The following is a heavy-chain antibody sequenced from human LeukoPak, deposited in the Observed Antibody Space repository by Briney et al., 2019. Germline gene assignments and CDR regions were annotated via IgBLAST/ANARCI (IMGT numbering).Heavy chain of an antibody. CDR1: GFTVSSNY. CDR3: ARGKRGDYESYFDY. V-gene: IGHV3-53*01. D-gene: IGHD4-17*01. J-gene: IGHJ4*02. CDR2: IYSGGST. Sequence: GGSLRLSCAVSGFTVSSNYMSWVRQAPGKGLEWVSVIYSGGSTYYADSVKGRFTISRDNSKNTLYLQMNSLRAEDTAVYYCARGKRGDYESYFDYWGQGTLVTVSS.